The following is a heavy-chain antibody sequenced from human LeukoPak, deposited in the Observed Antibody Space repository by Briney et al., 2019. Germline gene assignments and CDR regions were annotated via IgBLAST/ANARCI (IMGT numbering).Heavy chain of an antibody. V-gene: IGHV3-23*01. Sequence: GGSLGLSCAASGFTLSSYAMSWVRQAPGKGLEWVSAISDSGNTYHADSVKGRFTISRDSSKNTLFLQMNRLRPEDAAVYYCAKAPVTTCRGAYCYPFDYWGQGTLVTVSS. CDR3: AKAPVTTCRGAYCYPFDY. J-gene: IGHJ4*02. CDR2: ISDSGNT. D-gene: IGHD2-21*01. CDR1: GFTLSSYA.